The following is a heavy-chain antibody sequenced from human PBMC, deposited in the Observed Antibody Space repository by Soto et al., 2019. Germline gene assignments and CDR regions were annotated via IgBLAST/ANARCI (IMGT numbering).Heavy chain of an antibody. CDR3: ARQEYSSWSPAFDF. CDR1: GYRFSSYW. J-gene: IGHJ3*01. CDR2: IYAGDSDT. V-gene: IGHV5-51*01. Sequence: RGESLKISCKGSGYRFSSYWIGWVRQMPGKGLEWMGIIYAGDSDTRYSPSFQGQVTISADKSFSTAYLQWSSLKASDTAMYYCARQEYSSWSPAFDFWGQGTMVTV. D-gene: IGHD6-6*01.